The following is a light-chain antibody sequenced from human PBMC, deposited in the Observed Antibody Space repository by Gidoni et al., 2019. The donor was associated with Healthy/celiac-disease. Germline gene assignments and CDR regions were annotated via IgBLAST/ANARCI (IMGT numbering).Light chain of an antibody. J-gene: IGKJ2*01. CDR2: GAS. CDR3: QHYNNWPL. V-gene: IGKV3-15*01. Sequence: PLERATLSCRATQSVSSNLAWYQQKPGQAPRLLIYGASTRANGIPARFSGSGSGAEFTLTISSLQSEDFAVYYCQHYNNWPLFGQXTKLEIK. CDR1: QSVSSN.